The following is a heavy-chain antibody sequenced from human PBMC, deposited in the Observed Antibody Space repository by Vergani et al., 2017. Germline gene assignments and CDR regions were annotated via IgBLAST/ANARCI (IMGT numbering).Heavy chain of an antibody. CDR2: IHAGNGNT. Sequence: QVQLVQSGAEVKKPGASVKVSCKASGYTFTSYAMHWVRQAPGQRLEWMGWIHAGNGNTKYSKKFQGRVTITRDTSASTAYMELSSLRSEDPAVYYCARDRGGLYYFDYWGQGTLVTVSS. J-gene: IGHJ4*02. V-gene: IGHV1-3*01. CDR3: ARDRGGLYYFDY. CDR1: GYTFTSYA. D-gene: IGHD3-10*01.